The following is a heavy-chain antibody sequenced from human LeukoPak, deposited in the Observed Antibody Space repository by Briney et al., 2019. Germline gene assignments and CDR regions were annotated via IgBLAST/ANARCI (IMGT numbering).Heavy chain of an antibody. CDR1: GFIFSNYA. V-gene: IGHV3-48*02. J-gene: IGHJ4*02. CDR3: ARGETAVTSYLHF. D-gene: IGHD2-21*02. CDR2: ISTSSSTI. Sequence: GGSLRLSCAASGFIFSNYAMNWVRQAPGKGLEWISYISTSSSTIYYADSVKGRFTISRDNAKNSLYLQMNSLTKEDTAVYYCARGETAVTSYLHFRGQGTLVTVSS.